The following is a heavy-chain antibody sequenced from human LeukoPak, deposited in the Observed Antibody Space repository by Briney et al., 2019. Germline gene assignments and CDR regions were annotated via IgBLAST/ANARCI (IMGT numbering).Heavy chain of an antibody. V-gene: IGHV1-2*02. CDR2: INPNSGGT. D-gene: IGHD4-11*01. J-gene: IGHJ4*02. CDR1: GYTFTGYY. Sequence: GASVKVSCKASGYTFTGYYMHWVRQAPGQGLEWMGWINPNSGGTNYAQTFQGRVTMTRDTSISTAYMELSRLRSDDTAVYYCARGQYSSNYQKWGQGTLVTVSS. CDR3: ARGQYSSNYQK.